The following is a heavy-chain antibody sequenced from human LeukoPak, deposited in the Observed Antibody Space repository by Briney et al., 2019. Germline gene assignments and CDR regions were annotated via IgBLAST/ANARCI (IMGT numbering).Heavy chain of an antibody. CDR3: ARAVGY. V-gene: IGHV3-48*01. CDR1: GSPFSSYS. Sequence: PGGSLRLSCAASGSPFSSYSMNWVRQAPGKGLEWVSYISNSSSAVYYADSVKGRFTISRDNAKNSLYLQMNSLRAEDTAVYYCARAVGYWGQGTLVTVSS. CDR2: ISNSSSAV. J-gene: IGHJ4*02.